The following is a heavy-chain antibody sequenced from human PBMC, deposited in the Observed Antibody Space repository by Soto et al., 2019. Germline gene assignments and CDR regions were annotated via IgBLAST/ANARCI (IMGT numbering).Heavy chain of an antibody. CDR3: ARGGGTNYYYGMDV. J-gene: IGHJ6*02. V-gene: IGHV4-30-2*01. Sequence: SETLSLTCAVSGGSNSSGGYSWSWIRQPPGKGLEWIGYIYHSGSTYYNPSLKSRVTISVDRSKNQFSLKLSSVTAADTAVYYCARGGGTNYYYGMDVWGQGTTVTVSS. CDR1: GGSNSSGGYS. D-gene: IGHD1-1*01. CDR2: IYHSGST.